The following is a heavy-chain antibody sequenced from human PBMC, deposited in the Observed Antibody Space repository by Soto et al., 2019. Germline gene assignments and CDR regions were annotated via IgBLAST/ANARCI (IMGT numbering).Heavy chain of an antibody. Sequence: SETLSLTCTVSGGSISSSSYYWGWIRQPPGKGLEWIGSIYYSGITYYNPSLKSRVTISVDTSKNQFSLKLSSVTAADTAVYYFAIVEYSSSRGVDYWGQGTLVTVSS. D-gene: IGHD6-6*01. CDR1: GGSISSSSYY. V-gene: IGHV4-39*01. J-gene: IGHJ4*02. CDR3: AIVEYSSSRGVDY. CDR2: IYYSGIT.